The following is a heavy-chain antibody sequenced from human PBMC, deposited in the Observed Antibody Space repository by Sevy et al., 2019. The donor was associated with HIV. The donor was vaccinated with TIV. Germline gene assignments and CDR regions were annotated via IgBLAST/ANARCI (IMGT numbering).Heavy chain of an antibody. D-gene: IGHD1-26*01. V-gene: IGHV3-48*02. Sequence: GGSLRLSCEASGFTLSSYTMNWVRQSPEKGLDWVATFDRTDITHYADSVKGRFIISRDTAKNSLFLQMNRLRDDDTAMYFCVRDGRAIESHFDYWGRGTLVTVSS. J-gene: IGHJ4*02. CDR2: FDRTDIT. CDR1: GFTLSSYT. CDR3: VRDGRAIESHFDY.